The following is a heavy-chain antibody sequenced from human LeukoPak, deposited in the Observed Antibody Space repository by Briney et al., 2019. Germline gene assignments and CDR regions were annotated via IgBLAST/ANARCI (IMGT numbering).Heavy chain of an antibody. V-gene: IGHV4-59*12. J-gene: IGHJ4*02. D-gene: IGHD6-19*01. CDR1: GGSFSGYY. CDR2: IYYSGST. Sequence: SETLSLTCAVYGGSFSGYYWSWIRQPPGKGLEWIGYIYYSGSTNYNPSLKSRVTISVDTSKNQFSLKLSSVTAADTAVYYCARINSGLSSGWRRSNDYWGQGTLVTVSS. CDR3: ARINSGLSSGWRRSNDY.